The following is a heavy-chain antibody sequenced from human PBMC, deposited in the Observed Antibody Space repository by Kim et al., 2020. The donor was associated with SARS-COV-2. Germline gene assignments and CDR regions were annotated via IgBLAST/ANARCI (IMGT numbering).Heavy chain of an antibody. V-gene: IGHV3-23*01. CDR1: GFTFSSYA. J-gene: IGHJ4*02. D-gene: IGHD3-22*01. Sequence: GGSLRLSCAASGFTFSSYAMSWVRQAPGKGLEWVSAISGSGGSTYYADSVKGRFTISRDNSKNTLYLQMNSLRAEDTAVYYCAKTDDSSGFYGDAVDYGGQGTLVTVPS. CDR3: AKTDDSSGFYGDAVDY. CDR2: ISGSGGST.